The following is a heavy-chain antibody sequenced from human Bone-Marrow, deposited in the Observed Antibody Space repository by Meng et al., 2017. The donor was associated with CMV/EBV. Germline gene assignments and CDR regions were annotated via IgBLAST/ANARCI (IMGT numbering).Heavy chain of an antibody. CDR2: INPNSGGT. V-gene: IGHV1-2*02. CDR1: GYTFTSYY. Sequence: ASVKVSCKASGYTFTSYYMHWVRQAPGQGLEWMGWINPNSGGTNYAQKFQGRVTMTRDTSISTAYMELSRLRSDGTAVYFCARDWWWQQLGYGMDVWGQGTTVTVSS. CDR3: ARDWWWQQLGYGMDV. D-gene: IGHD6-13*01. J-gene: IGHJ6*02.